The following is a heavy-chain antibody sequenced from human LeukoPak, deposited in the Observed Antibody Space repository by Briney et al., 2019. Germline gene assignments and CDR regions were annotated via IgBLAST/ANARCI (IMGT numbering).Heavy chain of an antibody. CDR1: GGSISSGGSY. Sequence: PSETLSLTCTVSGGSISSGGSYWSWIRQHPGKGLEWIGYIFYSGSTYYNPSLKSRVTISVDTSKNQFSLRLNSVTAADTAVYYCAGDRSGSPHFDYWGPGTLVAVSS. CDR2: IFYSGST. CDR3: AGDRSGSPHFDY. J-gene: IGHJ4*02. V-gene: IGHV4-31*03. D-gene: IGHD3-22*01.